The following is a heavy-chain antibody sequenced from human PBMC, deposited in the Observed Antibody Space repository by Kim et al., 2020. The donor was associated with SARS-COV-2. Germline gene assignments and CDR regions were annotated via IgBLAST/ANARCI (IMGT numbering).Heavy chain of an antibody. D-gene: IGHD6-19*01. CDR1: GCSISSGSYY. CDR2: IYTSGST. V-gene: IGHV4-61*02. CDR3: ARDFEWLVNRPHY. J-gene: IGHJ4*02. Sequence: SETLSLTCTVSGCSISSGSYYWSWIRQPAGQGLEWIGRIYTSGSTNYNPSLNSRVTISVDTSKNQFSLKLSSVTAADTAVYYCARDFEWLVNRPHYWGQGTMVTVSS.